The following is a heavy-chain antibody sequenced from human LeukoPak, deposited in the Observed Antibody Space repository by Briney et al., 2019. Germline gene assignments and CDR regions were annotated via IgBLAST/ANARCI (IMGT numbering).Heavy chain of an antibody. CDR1: GGSISSYY. J-gene: IGHJ4*02. D-gene: IGHD3-10*01. Sequence: PSETLSLTCTASGGSISSYYWSWIRQPPGKGLEWIGYIYYSGSTNYNPSLKSRVTISVDTSKNQFSLKLSSVTAADTAVYYCARADYYYGSGSRANFDYWGQGTLVTVSS. CDR2: IYYSGST. V-gene: IGHV4-59*08. CDR3: ARADYYYGSGSRANFDY.